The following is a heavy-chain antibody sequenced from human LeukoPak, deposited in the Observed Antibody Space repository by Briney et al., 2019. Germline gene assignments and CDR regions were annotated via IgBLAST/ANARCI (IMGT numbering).Heavy chain of an antibody. CDR2: FYSGISDT. V-gene: IGHV5-51*01. CDR3: AILNRPDGRVY. J-gene: IGHJ4*02. Sequence: GESLKISCQGFGYTFTTFWIGWVRQLPGKGLEWMAIFYSGISDTKYSPSFQGQVSISTDRSTSTAYLQCRSLQAPDTAIYQCAILNRPDGRVYWGQGTPVTVSS. CDR1: GYTFTTFW. D-gene: IGHD5-24*01.